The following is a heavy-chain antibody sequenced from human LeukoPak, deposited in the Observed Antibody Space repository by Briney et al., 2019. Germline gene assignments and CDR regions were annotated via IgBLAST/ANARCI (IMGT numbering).Heavy chain of an antibody. Sequence: GGSLRLSCVVSGYTFTNYWMSWVRQAPGEGLEWVANIGEDGSEKYHVDSVRGRFTISRDNAKNSLYLQMNSLRAEDTAVYYCVRDPTRAECRSGSCYLDYWGQGALVSVSS. D-gene: IGHD2-15*01. V-gene: IGHV3-7*03. J-gene: IGHJ4*02. CDR2: IGEDGSEK. CDR3: VRDPTRAECRSGSCYLDY. CDR1: GYTFTNYW.